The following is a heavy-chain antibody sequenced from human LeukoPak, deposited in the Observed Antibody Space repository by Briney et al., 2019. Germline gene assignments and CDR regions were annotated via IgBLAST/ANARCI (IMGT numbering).Heavy chain of an antibody. CDR2: ISSRSSFR. J-gene: IGHJ5*01. CDR3: ARDLTMVTPFDS. D-gene: IGHD3-10*01. CDR1: AFTFISSS. Sequence: GGSLRLSCAAPAFTFISSSMNWVRQAPGKGLEWVSFISSRSSFRYYADSVKGRFTISRDNAKNSLYLQMNSLRAADTAVYYCARDLTMVTPFDSCGQGTLVTVSS. V-gene: IGHV3-21*01.